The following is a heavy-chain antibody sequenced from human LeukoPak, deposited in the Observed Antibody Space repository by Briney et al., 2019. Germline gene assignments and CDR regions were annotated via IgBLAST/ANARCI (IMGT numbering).Heavy chain of an antibody. CDR2: ISSGGSST. J-gene: IGHJ4*02. V-gene: IGHV3-74*01. D-gene: IGHD7-27*01. CDR1: GFTFSSYW. Sequence: GGSLRLSCAASGFTFSSYWMQWVRQAPGKGLVWVSHISSGGSSTSYADSVKGRFTISRDNAKNTLYLQMNSLRAEDTAVYYCARDNRGSLDYWGQGTLVTVSS. CDR3: ARDNRGSLDY.